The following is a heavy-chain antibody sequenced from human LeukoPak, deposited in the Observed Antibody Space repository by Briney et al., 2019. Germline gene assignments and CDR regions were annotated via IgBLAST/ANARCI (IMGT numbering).Heavy chain of an antibody. Sequence: PSETLSLTCTVSGGSFSFYFWHWIRQPPGEGLDWIGEIDNRGSTQYKPSLRSRGIISIDTSGNHFSLKLTSVTAADTAVYLCARDSDSGFQWGQGMLVTVSS. CDR1: GGSFSFYF. D-gene: IGHD3-16*01. CDR3: ARDSDSGFQ. CDR2: IDNRGST. J-gene: IGHJ4*02. V-gene: IGHV4-34*01.